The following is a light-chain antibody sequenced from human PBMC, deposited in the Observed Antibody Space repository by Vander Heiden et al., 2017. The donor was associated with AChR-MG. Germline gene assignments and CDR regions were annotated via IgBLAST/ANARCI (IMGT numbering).Light chain of an antibody. CDR3: AAWDDSLNGLGG. V-gene: IGLV1-44*01. Sequence: QSVLTQPPSASGTPGQRVTISCSGSSSNIGSNTVNWYQQLPGTAPKLLSYSNNQRPSGVPDRFSGSKSGTSASLAISGLQSEDEADYYGAAWDDSLNGLGGFGGGTQLNVL. CDR1: SSNIGSNT. J-gene: IGLJ3*02. CDR2: SNN.